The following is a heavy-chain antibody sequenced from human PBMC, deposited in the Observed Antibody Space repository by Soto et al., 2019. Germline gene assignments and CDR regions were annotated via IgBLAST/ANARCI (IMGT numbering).Heavy chain of an antibody. CDR1: GGTFSSYA. D-gene: IGHD1-7*01. Sequence: SVKVSCKASGGTFSSYAISWVRQAPGQGLEWMGGIIPIFGTANYAQKFQGRVTIPADESTSTAYMELSSLRSEDTAVYYCARVAGLDWNYRVPFDPWGQGTLVTVSS. CDR3: ARVAGLDWNYRVPFDP. J-gene: IGHJ5*02. CDR2: IIPIFGTA. V-gene: IGHV1-69*13.